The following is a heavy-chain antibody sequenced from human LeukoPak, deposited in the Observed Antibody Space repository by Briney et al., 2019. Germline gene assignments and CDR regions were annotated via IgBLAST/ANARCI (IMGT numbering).Heavy chain of an antibody. D-gene: IGHD6-6*01. J-gene: IGHJ6*02. CDR2: IYSGGST. CDR3: ARGRIAAPYYYGMDV. CDR1: GFTVSSNY. V-gene: IGHV3-53*01. Sequence: GGSLRLSCAASGFTVSSNYMSWVRQAPGKGLEWVSVIYSGGSTYYADSVKGRFTISRDNSKNTLYLQMNSLRAEDTAVYYCARGRIAAPYYYGMDVWGQGTTVTVSS.